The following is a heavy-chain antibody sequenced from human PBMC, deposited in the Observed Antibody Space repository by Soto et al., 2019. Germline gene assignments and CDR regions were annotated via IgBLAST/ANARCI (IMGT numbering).Heavy chain of an antibody. J-gene: IGHJ4*02. CDR3: AKDVRSFGVVIMGMLDY. CDR1: GFTFSSYA. CDR2: ISGSAGST. V-gene: IGHV3-23*01. Sequence: PGGSLRLSCAASGFTFSSYAMSWVRQAPGKGLEWVSVISGSAGSTNYADSVRGRFTISRDNSKNTLYLQMNSLRAEDTAVYYCAKDVRSFGVVIMGMLDYWGQGTLVTVSS. D-gene: IGHD3-3*01.